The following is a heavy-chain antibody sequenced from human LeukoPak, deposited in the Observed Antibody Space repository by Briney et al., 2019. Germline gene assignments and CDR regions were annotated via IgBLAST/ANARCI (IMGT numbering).Heavy chain of an antibody. J-gene: IGHJ3*02. Sequence: RGSLRLSCAASGFTFSSYWMHWVRQAPGKGVVWVSRIISDGSSTSYADSVKGRFTISRDNAKNTLYLQMNSLRAEDTAVYYCASGLGYYDSSGYPSAFDIWGQGTMVTVSS. CDR2: IISDGSST. CDR3: ASGLGYYDSSGYPSAFDI. CDR1: GFTFSSYW. V-gene: IGHV3-74*01. D-gene: IGHD3-22*01.